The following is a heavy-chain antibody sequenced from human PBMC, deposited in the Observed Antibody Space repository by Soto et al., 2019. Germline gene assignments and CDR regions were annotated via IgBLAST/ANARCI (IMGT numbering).Heavy chain of an antibody. Sequence: VASVKVSCKVSGYTLTGLSMPWVRQAPGKGLEWMGGFEPEDGETIYAQKFQGRVTMTEDTSTDTAYMELSSLRSEDTAVYYCACRVWGDFSTTWNYYYYMDVWGKGTTVTVSS. CDR1: GYTLTGLS. J-gene: IGHJ6*03. CDR3: ACRVWGDFSTTWNYYYYMDV. D-gene: IGHD2-21*01. V-gene: IGHV1-24*01. CDR2: FEPEDGET.